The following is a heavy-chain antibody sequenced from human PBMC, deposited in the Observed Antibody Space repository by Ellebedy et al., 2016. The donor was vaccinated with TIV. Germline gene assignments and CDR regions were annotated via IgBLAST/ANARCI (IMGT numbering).Heavy chain of an antibody. CDR3: AKGGWAEN. J-gene: IGHJ1*01. Sequence: PGGSLRLSCAASSFTFLSSGMTWVRQAPGKGLECVSNFCGSVDTTYYADSVKGRFTMSRDNSKNTLYLQMSSLEPEDTAVDYCAKGGWAENWGQGTLVTVSS. V-gene: IGHV3-23*01. CDR2: FCGSVDTT. CDR1: SFTFLSSG. D-gene: IGHD6-19*01.